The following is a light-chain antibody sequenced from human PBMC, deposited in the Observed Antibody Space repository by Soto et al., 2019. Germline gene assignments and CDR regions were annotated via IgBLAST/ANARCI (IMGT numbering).Light chain of an antibody. CDR2: KAS. Sequence: DIQMTQSPSTLSAFLGDRVTITCRASQSISTYLAWHQQKPGKAPKLLIYKASSLESGVPSRFSGSGSGTEFTLTISSLQPDDFATYYCQEYNSYSPTFGQGTKV. V-gene: IGKV1-5*03. J-gene: IGKJ1*01. CDR3: QEYNSYSPT. CDR1: QSISTY.